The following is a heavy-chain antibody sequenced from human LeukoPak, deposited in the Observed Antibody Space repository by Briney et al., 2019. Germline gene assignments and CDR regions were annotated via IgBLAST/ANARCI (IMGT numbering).Heavy chain of an antibody. D-gene: IGHD5-12*01. CDR2: ISGSGGST. Sequence: GGSLRLACAASGFTFRSYAMSWVRQAPGKGLEWVSAISGSGGSTYFADSVKGRFTISRDNSKNTLYLEMNSLRAEHTAVYYCAKTSGYRRFVPWGQGTLVSVSS. CDR1: GFTFRSYA. V-gene: IGHV3-23*01. CDR3: AKTSGYRRFVP. J-gene: IGHJ5*02.